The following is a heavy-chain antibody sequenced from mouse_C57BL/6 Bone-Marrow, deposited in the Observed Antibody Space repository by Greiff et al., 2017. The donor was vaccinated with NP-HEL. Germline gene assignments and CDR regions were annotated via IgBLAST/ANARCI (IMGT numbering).Heavy chain of an antibody. CDR3: TTPSNGY. V-gene: IGHV14-4*01. CDR2: IDPENGDT. CDR1: GFNIKDDY. Sequence: EVKVVESGAELVRPGASVKLSCTASGFNIKDDYMHWVKQRPEQGLEWIGWIDPENGDTEYASKFQGKATITADTSSNTAYLQLSSLTSEDTAVYYCTTPSNGYWGQGTTLTVSS. J-gene: IGHJ2*01. D-gene: IGHD2-10*02.